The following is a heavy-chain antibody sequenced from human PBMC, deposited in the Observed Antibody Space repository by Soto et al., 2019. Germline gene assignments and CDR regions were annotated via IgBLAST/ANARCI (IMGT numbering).Heavy chain of an antibody. V-gene: IGHV1-69*12. D-gene: IGHD3-10*01. CDR3: ARGGDGPWLGEIGFDY. J-gene: IGHJ4*02. CDR2: IIPIFGTA. Sequence: QVQLVQSGAEVKKPGSSVKVSCKASGGTFSSYAISWVRQAPGQGLEWMGGIIPIFGTANYAQKFQGRVKITEDDSTSTAYMELSSLRSEDTAVYYSARGGDGPWLGEIGFDYWGQGTLVTVSS. CDR1: GGTFSSYA.